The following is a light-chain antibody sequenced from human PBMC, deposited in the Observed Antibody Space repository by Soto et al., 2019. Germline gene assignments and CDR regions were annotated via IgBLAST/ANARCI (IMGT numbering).Light chain of an antibody. CDR3: QSYDSSLSGHVV. Sequence: SCTGSSSNIGAGYDVHWYQQLPGTAPKLLIYANNNRPSGVPDRFSGSKSGTSASLAITGLQAEDETDYYCQSYDSSLSGHVVFGGGTKVTVL. V-gene: IGLV1-40*01. J-gene: IGLJ2*01. CDR1: SSNIGAGYD. CDR2: ANN.